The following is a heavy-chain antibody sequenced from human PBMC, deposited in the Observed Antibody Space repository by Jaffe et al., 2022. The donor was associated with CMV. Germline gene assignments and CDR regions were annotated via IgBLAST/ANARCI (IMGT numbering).Heavy chain of an antibody. J-gene: IGHJ6*03. D-gene: IGHD2-2*01. CDR3: ARQLLSYYYYYMDV. CDR1: GGSFSGYY. CDR2: INHSGST. V-gene: IGHV4-34*01. Sequence: QVQLQQWGAGLLKPSETLSLTCAVYGGSFSGYYWSWIRQPPGKGLEWIGEINHSGSTNYNPSLKSRVTISVDTSKNQFSLKLSSVTAADTAVYYCARQLLSYYYYYMDVWGKGTTVTVSS.